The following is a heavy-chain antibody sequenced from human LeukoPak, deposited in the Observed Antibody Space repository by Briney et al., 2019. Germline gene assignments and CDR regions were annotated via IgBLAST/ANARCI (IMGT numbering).Heavy chain of an antibody. D-gene: IGHD1-26*01. CDR3: ARDHLLGVGDAFDI. V-gene: IGHV3-21*01. CDR1: GFTFSSYS. CDR2: ISSSSSYI. J-gene: IGHJ3*02. Sequence: PGGSLRLSCAASGFTFSSYSMNWVRQAPGKGLEWVSSISSSSSYIYYADSVKGRFTISRDNAKNSLYLQMNSLRAEDTAVYYCARDHLLGVGDAFDIWGQGTMVTVSS.